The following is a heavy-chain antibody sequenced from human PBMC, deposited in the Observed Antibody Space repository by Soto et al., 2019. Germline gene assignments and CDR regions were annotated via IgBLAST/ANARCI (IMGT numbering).Heavy chain of an antibody. J-gene: IGHJ4*02. D-gene: IGHD3-22*01. Sequence: VKLVESGGIGVQTGGSLRLSCAAAGFDFEDYAMHWVRQVPGKGLEWVSLTNSDETDSYYVDSVKGRFTISRDNAKRTLYLQMDRLRPEDTALYFCAKSLYYYDSSPLDHWGQGTLVTVSS. CDR3: AKSLYYYDSSPLDH. V-gene: IGHV3-43D*04. CDR1: GFDFEDYA. CDR2: TNSDETDS.